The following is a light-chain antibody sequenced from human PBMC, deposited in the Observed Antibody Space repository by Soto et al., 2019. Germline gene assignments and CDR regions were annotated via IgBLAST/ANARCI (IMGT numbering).Light chain of an antibody. J-gene: IGKJ1*01. CDR3: QQYNRYWT. V-gene: IGKV1-5*03. CDR1: QSISSW. Sequence: DIQMTQSPSTLSASVGDRVTITCRASQSISSWLDWYQQKPGKAPKLLIYKASSLESGVPSRFSGSGYGTEFTLTISSLQPDDFATYYCQQYNRYWTFGQGTKVEI. CDR2: KAS.